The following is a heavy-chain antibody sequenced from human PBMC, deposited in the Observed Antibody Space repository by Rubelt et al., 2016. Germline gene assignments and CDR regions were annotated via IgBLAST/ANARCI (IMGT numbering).Heavy chain of an antibody. CDR3: ARVVLQDWFDP. J-gene: IGHJ5*02. V-gene: IGHV1-2*02. D-gene: IGHD5-24*01. Sequence: QVQLVQSGAEVKKPGASVKVSCKVSGYTLTELSMHWVRQAPGKGLEWMGWINPNSGGTIYEQEFQGRVTMTRNTSISTAYMELSSLRSEDTAVYYCARVVLQDWFDPWGQGTLVTVSS. CDR2: INPNSGGT. CDR1: GYTLTELS.